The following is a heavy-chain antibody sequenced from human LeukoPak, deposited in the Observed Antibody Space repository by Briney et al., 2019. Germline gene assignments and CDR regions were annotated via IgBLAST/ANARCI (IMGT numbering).Heavy chain of an antibody. CDR3: AKRGGMYPAHYFDY. V-gene: IGHV3-23*01. D-gene: IGHD3-16*01. Sequence: GGSLRLSCAASGFTFSSYGMSWVRQAPGKGLEWVSAISGSGGSTYYADSAKGRFTISRDNSKNTLYLQMNSLRAEDTAVYYCAKRGGMYPAHYFDYWGQGTLVTVSS. CDR2: ISGSGGST. CDR1: GFTFSSYG. J-gene: IGHJ4*02.